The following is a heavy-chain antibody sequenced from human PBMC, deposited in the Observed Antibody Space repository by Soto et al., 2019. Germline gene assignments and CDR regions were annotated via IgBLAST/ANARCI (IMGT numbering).Heavy chain of an antibody. D-gene: IGHD2-15*01. CDR3: ARSAGNAGRFSEY. J-gene: IGHJ4*02. CDR2: IYPGDSDT. CDR1: GYTFTSYW. Sequence: LGESLKISCKGSGYTFTSYWIGWVRQMPGEGLEWLGVIYPGDSDTRYSPSFQGQVTISADKSINTAYLQWGSLKASDSAIYYCARSAGNAGRFSEYWGQGXLVTVYS. V-gene: IGHV5-51*01.